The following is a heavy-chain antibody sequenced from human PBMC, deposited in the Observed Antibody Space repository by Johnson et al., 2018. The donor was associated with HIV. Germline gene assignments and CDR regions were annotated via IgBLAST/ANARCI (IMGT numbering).Heavy chain of an antibody. CDR2: ISGSGGST. Sequence: EVQLVESGGGLVQPGGSLRLSCAASGFTFSSYAMSWVRQAPGKGLEWVSAISGSGGSTYYADSVKGRFTISRDNSKNTLYLQMNSLRAEDTAVYYCAKVDRPGIAAAPLDAFDIWGQGTMVTVSS. V-gene: IGHV3-23*04. D-gene: IGHD6-13*01. CDR3: AKVDRPGIAAAPLDAFDI. J-gene: IGHJ3*02. CDR1: GFTFSSYA.